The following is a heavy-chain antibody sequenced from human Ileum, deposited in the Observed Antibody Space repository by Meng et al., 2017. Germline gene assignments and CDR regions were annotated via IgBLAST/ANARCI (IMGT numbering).Heavy chain of an antibody. CDR1: SGSISSNTY. D-gene: IGHD4-23*01. J-gene: IGHJ4*02. V-gene: IGHV4-4*02. CDR3: ARHGGYSQDF. CDR2: ISHSGSA. Sequence: VHLRGAGPGLVRPSGTLAPTCAGSSGSISSNTYWSWVRQPPGKGLEWIGQISHSGSAYYNPSLKSRVTMSVDKSKSQFSLMLTSVTAADTAIYYCARHGGYSQDFWGQGTLVTVSS.